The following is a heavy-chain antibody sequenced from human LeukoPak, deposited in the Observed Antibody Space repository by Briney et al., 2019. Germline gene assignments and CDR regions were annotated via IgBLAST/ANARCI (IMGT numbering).Heavy chain of an antibody. CDR1: GGSVSSGGYY. CDR2: IYYSGST. CDR3: AGDFPGGYNNWFDP. J-gene: IGHJ5*02. V-gene: IGHV4-31*03. D-gene: IGHD3-22*01. Sequence: PSETLSLTCTVSGGSVSSGGYYWSWLRQHPGKGLEWIGYIYYSGSTYYNPSLKSRVTIPLDTSKNQFSLKLSSVTAADTAVYYCAGDFPGGYNNWFDPWGQGTLVTVSS.